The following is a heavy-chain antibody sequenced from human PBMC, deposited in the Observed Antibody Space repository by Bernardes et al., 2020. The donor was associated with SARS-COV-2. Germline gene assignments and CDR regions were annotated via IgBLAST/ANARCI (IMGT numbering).Heavy chain of an antibody. CDR2: INAGNGTT. V-gene: IGHV1-3*01. CDR1: GYTFTSYA. D-gene: IGHD1-26*01. Sequence: ASVKVSCKASGYTFTSYAMHWVRQAPGQRLEWMGWINAGNGTTTYSQKFQGRVTITRDTSASTAYMELSSLRSEDTAVYYCARGEGGGSYLSHYYYYGMDVWGQGTTVTVSS. J-gene: IGHJ6*02. CDR3: ARGEGGGSYLSHYYYYGMDV.